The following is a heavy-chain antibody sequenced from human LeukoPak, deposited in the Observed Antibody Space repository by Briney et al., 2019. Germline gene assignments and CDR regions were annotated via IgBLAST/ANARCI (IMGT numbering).Heavy chain of an antibody. J-gene: IGHJ5*02. D-gene: IGHD3-10*01. CDR3: ARHKDRSYGSGVDWFDP. CDR1: GFTFSSYA. Sequence: GGSLRLFCAASGFTFSSYAMSWVRQAPGKGLEWVSAISGSGGSTYYADSVKGRFTISRDNSKNTLYLQMNSLRAEDTAVYYCARHKDRSYGSGVDWFDPWGQGTLVTVSS. V-gene: IGHV3-23*01. CDR2: ISGSGGST.